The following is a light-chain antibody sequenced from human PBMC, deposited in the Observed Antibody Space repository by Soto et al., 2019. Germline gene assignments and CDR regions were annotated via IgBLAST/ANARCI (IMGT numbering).Light chain of an antibody. CDR3: ATWDDSLSGVV. CDR1: SSNIGVNY. Sequence: QSVLTQPPSASGTPGQRVTISCSGSSSNIGVNYVYWYQQLPGTAPKLLIYTNNERPSGVPDRFSGSKSGTSASLAISGLRSEDEADYHCATWDDSLSGVVFGGGTKSPS. J-gene: IGLJ2*01. CDR2: TNN. V-gene: IGLV1-47*01.